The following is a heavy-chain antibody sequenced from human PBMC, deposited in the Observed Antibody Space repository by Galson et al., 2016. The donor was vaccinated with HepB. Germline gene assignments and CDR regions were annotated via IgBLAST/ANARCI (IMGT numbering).Heavy chain of an antibody. CDR1: GGSISSGGYS. V-gene: IGHV4-31*03. Sequence: TLSLTCTVSGGSISSGGYSWSWIRQHPGKGLEWIGYSYYSGSTYYNPSLKSRVTISVDTSKNQSSLKLSSVTAADTAVYYCARVKDWGYDSSGYRAFDIWGQGTMVTVSS. J-gene: IGHJ3*02. CDR3: ARVKDWGYDSSGYRAFDI. CDR2: SYYSGST. D-gene: IGHD3-22*01.